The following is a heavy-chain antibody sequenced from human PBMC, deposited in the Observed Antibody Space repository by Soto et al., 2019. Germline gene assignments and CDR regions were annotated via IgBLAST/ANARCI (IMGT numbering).Heavy chain of an antibody. CDR3: TKKGQYHDSSAFGRDCYMDV. J-gene: IGHJ6*04. Sequence: QITLKESGPTLVKPTQTLTLTCTFSGFSFTTYGVGVGWIRQAPGKAPEWLALIYWDDQKTFRSSLESRLTNTKDTSKDQVVLTITNMDPVDTATYYCTKKGQYHDSSAFGRDCYMDVWGKGTTVTVSS. D-gene: IGHD2-2*01. CDR2: IYWDDQK. CDR1: GFSFTTYGVG. V-gene: IGHV2-5*02.